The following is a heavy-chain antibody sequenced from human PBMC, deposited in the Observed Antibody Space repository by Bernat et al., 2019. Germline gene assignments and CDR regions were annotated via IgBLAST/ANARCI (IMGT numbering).Heavy chain of an antibody. V-gene: IGHV1-18*01. CDR3: ARDPSNTSGWYAYFDS. D-gene: IGHD6-19*01. CDR2: ISGYNGDT. J-gene: IGHJ4*02. Sequence: QVQLVQSGTEVKKPGASVRVSCKTSGYTFTHHGIGWVRQAPGQGLEWLGWISGYNGDTIYAQRLQGRVNRTTYTPTNTAYMELTSLRPDDTAVYYCARDPSNTSGWYAYFDSWGQGTLVTVSS. CDR1: GYTFTHHG.